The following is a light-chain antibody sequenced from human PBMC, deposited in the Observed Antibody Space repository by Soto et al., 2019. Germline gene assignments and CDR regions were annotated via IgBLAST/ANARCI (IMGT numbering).Light chain of an antibody. J-gene: IGKJ2*01. CDR2: LCS. Sequence: DIVMTQSPLSLPVTPGEPASISCRSSQSLLHSNGYNYLDWYLQKPGQSPQLLIYLCSNRASGVPDRFSGSGSGTDFTLKISRVEAEDVGVYYCMQALQTPDTFGQGTKLEIK. CDR3: MQALQTPDT. V-gene: IGKV2-28*01. CDR1: QSLLHSNGYNY.